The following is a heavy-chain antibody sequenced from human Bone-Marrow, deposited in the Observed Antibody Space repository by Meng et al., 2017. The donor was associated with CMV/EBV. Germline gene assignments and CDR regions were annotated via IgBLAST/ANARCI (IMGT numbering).Heavy chain of an antibody. CDR2: TSDDGSKK. CDR1: RFSFSSYA. CDR3: ARGRALTRYCSSTSCYPFDY. V-gene: IGHV3-30*04. Sequence: GESLKISCAASRFSFSSYAMHWVRQAPGKGLEWVAVTSDDGSKKYYADSVKGRFTISRVNSKNTLYLQMNSLRAEDTAVYYCARGRALTRYCSSTSCYPFDYCGQGTLVTVSS. D-gene: IGHD2-2*01. J-gene: IGHJ4*02.